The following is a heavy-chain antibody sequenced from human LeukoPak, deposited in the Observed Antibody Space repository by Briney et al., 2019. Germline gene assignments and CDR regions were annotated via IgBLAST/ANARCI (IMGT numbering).Heavy chain of an antibody. CDR2: IYYSGSI. CDR1: GGSISSYY. Sequence: SETLSLICTVSGGSISSYYWSWIRQPPGKGLEWIGYIYYSGSINYNPSLKSRVTISLDRSKSQFSLNLSPLTAADTAVYFCARGYGDNPGAFDIWGQGTLVTVSS. J-gene: IGHJ3*02. V-gene: IGHV4-59*12. CDR3: ARGYGDNPGAFDI. D-gene: IGHD4-23*01.